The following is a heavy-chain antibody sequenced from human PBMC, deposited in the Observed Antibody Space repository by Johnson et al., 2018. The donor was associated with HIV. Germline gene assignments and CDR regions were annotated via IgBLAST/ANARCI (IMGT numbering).Heavy chain of an antibody. Sequence: QVQLVESGGGVVQPGRSLRLSCVASGFRFSSYAVHWVRQAPGKGLEWVAIISYDGGSKYYADSVKGRFTVSRDNSKNTLYLQINSLRPEDTAVYYCARLPSGYSRDDLDIWGQGTMVTVSS. CDR3: ARLPSGYSRDDLDI. D-gene: IGHD5-18*01. CDR1: GFRFSSYA. CDR2: ISYDGGSK. V-gene: IGHV3-30*04. J-gene: IGHJ3*02.